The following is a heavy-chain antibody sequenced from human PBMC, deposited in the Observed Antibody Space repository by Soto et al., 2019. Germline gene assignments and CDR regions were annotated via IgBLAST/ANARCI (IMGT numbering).Heavy chain of an antibody. CDR1: GGTFSNHA. D-gene: IGHD6-13*01. CDR3: AREVAADGTFREDVFDI. J-gene: IGHJ3*02. Sequence: QVHLVQSGAEVKKPGSSVKVSCKAPGGTFSNHAINWVRQAPGQGLEWMGRIIPIFTTTNYAQKFQGRVTMTADGSTITAYLELSILKHDDTAVYYCAREVAADGTFREDVFDIWGQGTLVTVSS. CDR2: IIPIFTTT. V-gene: IGHV1-69*12.